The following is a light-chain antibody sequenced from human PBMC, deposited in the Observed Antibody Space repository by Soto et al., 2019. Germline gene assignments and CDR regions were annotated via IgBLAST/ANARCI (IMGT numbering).Light chain of an antibody. V-gene: IGLV1-47*01. CDR2: KNN. Sequence: QLVLTQPPSASGAPGQRVTITCSGSSSNIGTNFVYWYQQLPGTAPKLLIYKNNQWPSGVPDRFSGSKSGTSASLAVTGLRSEDEADYFCAAWDDSLSAWLFGGGTKVTVL. CDR3: AAWDDSLSAWL. CDR1: SSNIGTNF. J-gene: IGLJ3*02.